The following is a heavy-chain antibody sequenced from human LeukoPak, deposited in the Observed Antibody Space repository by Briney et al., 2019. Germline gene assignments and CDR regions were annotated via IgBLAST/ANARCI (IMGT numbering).Heavy chain of an antibody. D-gene: IGHD3-22*01. CDR2: INHSGST. Sequence: PSETLSLTCAVYGGSFSGYYWSWIRQPPGKGLEWIGEINHSGSTNYNPSLKSRVTISVDTSKNQSSLKLSSVTAADTAVYYCAREARGWYYDSSGYYRDWGQGTLVTVSS. V-gene: IGHV4-34*01. J-gene: IGHJ4*02. CDR3: AREARGWYYDSSGYYRD. CDR1: GGSFSGYY.